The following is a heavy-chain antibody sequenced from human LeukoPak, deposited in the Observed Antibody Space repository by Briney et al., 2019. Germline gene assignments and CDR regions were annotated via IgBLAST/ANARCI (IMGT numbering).Heavy chain of an antibody. J-gene: IGHJ6*02. D-gene: IGHD6-19*01. CDR2: ISYDGSNK. Sequence: GGTLRLSCAASGFTFSSYSMHWVRQAPGKGLEWVAVISYDGSNKYYADSVKGGFTISRDNSKNTLYLQMNSLRAEDTAVYYCAKDSYYSGWYLNYYYGMDVWGQGTTVTVSS. CDR1: GFTFSSYS. CDR3: AKDSYYSGWYLNYYYGMDV. V-gene: IGHV3-30*18.